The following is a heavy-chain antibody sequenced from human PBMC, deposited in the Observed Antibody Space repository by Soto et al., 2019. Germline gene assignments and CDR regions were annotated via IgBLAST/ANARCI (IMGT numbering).Heavy chain of an antibody. J-gene: IGHJ4*02. CDR2: INPSSGGT. Sequence: QVQLVQSGAEVKKPGASVKVSCTASGYTFTGYFMHWVRQAPGQGLEWMGWINPSSGGTNYAQKFQGGVTMTRDTSISTASMELSRLRSDDTAVYYCAHRESITGTTLVDYWGQGTLVTVSS. V-gene: IGHV1-2*02. CDR1: GYTFTGYF. CDR3: AHRESITGTTLVDY. D-gene: IGHD1-7*01.